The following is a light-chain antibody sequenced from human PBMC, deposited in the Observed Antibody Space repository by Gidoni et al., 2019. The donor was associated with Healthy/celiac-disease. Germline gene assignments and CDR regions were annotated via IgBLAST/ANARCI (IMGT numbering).Light chain of an antibody. V-gene: IGKV1-5*03. CDR3: QQYNSMWT. CDR2: KAS. J-gene: IGKJ1*01. CDR1: QSISSW. Sequence: DIQMTQSPSTLSASVGDRVTITCRASQSISSWLAWYQEKPGKAPKLLLYKASSLESGVPSSFSGSGSGTEFTLTISSQQPDDFATYYCQQYNSMWTFGQGTKVEIK.